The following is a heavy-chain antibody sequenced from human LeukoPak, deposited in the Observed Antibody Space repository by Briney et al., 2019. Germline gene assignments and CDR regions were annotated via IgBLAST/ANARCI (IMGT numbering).Heavy chain of an antibody. Sequence: GGSLRLSCTVSGFTVSSNSMSWVRQAPGKGLEWVSYISSSGSTIYYADSVKGRFTISRDNAKNSLYLQMNSLRAEDTAVYYCARRSGSPPDVFDIWGQGTMVTVSS. V-gene: IGHV3-11*04. J-gene: IGHJ3*02. CDR2: ISSSGSTI. CDR1: GFTVSSNS. CDR3: ARRSGSPPDVFDI. D-gene: IGHD1-26*01.